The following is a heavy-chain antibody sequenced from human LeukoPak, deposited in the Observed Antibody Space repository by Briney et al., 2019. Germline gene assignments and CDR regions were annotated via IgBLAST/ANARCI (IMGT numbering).Heavy chain of an antibody. CDR3: AGEAGSYGPVVY. CDR1: GFNFSDHY. Sequence: GGSLRLSCAASGFNFSDHYMDWVRQAPGKGLEWVGRCRNKANSYTTEYAASVEGRFTISRDDSKNSLYLQMNSLKAEDTAVYYCAGEAGSYGPVVYWGQGTLVTVSS. J-gene: IGHJ4*02. CDR2: CRNKANSYTT. D-gene: IGHD3-10*01. V-gene: IGHV3-72*01.